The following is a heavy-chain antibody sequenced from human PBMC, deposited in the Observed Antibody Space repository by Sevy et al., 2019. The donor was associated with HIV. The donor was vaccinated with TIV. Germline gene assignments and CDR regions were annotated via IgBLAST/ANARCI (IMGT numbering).Heavy chain of an antibody. Sequence: SETLSLTCTVSGDSISTHDYYWAWIRQPPGKGLDWVGSIYFSGSTYYNPSLKSRVTISVDTSTNQFSLELTSVTAADTAMYYCAREGPRIAQFDYWGQGSLVTVSS. CDR2: IYFSGST. J-gene: IGHJ4*02. V-gene: IGHV4-39*02. CDR3: AREGPRIAQFDY. CDR1: GDSISTHDYY. D-gene: IGHD6-13*01.